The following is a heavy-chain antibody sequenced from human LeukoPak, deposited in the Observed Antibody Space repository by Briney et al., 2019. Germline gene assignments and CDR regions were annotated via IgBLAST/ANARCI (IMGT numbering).Heavy chain of an antibody. Sequence: ASAKVSCKASGYTFTSYGISWVRQAPGQGLEWMGWISAYNGNTNYAQKLQGRVTMTTDTSTSTAYMELRSLRSDDTAVYYCARAVMDYGDYEGGYWGQGTLVTVSS. CDR1: GYTFTSYG. D-gene: IGHD4-17*01. CDR2: ISAYNGNT. V-gene: IGHV1-18*01. CDR3: ARAVMDYGDYEGGY. J-gene: IGHJ4*02.